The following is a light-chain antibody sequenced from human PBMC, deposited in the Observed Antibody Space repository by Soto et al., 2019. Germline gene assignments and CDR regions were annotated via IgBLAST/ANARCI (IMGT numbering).Light chain of an antibody. CDR1: SSDVGGYNY. J-gene: IGLJ1*01. V-gene: IGLV2-8*01. CDR3: SSYAGSNHDYV. CDR2: EVI. Sequence: QSALTQPPSASGSPGQSVTISCTGTSSDVGGYNYVSWYQQHPGKAPKLMIYEVIKRPSGVPDRFSGSKSGNTASLPVSGLQAEDEADYYCSSYAGSNHDYVFGTGTKLTVL.